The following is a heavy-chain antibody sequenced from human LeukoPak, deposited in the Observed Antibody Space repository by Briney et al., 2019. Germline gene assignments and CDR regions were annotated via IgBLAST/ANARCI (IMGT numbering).Heavy chain of an antibody. CDR1: GGSFSGYY. D-gene: IGHD2-21*02. Sequence: PSETLSLTCAVYGGSFSGYYWSWIRQPPGKGLEWIGEINHSGSTNYNPSLKSRVTISVDTSKNQFSLKLSSVTAADTAVYYCAGRWGVTSWEDAFDIWGQGTMVTVSS. J-gene: IGHJ3*02. V-gene: IGHV4-34*01. CDR2: INHSGST. CDR3: AGRWGVTSWEDAFDI.